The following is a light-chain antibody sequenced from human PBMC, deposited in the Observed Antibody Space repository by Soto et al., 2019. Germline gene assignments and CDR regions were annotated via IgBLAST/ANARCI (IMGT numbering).Light chain of an antibody. CDR3: QQYTDWPLT. J-gene: IGKJ1*01. Sequence: EVVMTQSPATLSVSPGERATLSCRASQTVTSTYLAWYQQKPGQAPRLLIYGISSRATGVPDRFSGSGSGTDFTLTISRLEPEDFAVYYCQQYTDWPLTFG. CDR1: QTVTSTY. V-gene: IGKV3-20*01. CDR2: GIS.